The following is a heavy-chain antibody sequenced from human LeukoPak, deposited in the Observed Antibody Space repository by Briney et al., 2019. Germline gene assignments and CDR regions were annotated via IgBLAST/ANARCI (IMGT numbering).Heavy chain of an antibody. CDR3: ARGDLYDSSGYYYNWFDP. CDR1: GFTFSSYA. Sequence: GGSLRLSCAAAGFTFSSYAMPWVRQAPGKGLEWVAVISYDGSNKYYADSVKGRFTISRDNSKNTLYLQMNSLRAEDTAVYYCARGDLYDSSGYYYNWFDPWGQGTLVTVSS. D-gene: IGHD3-22*01. V-gene: IGHV3-30-3*01. J-gene: IGHJ5*02. CDR2: ISYDGSNK.